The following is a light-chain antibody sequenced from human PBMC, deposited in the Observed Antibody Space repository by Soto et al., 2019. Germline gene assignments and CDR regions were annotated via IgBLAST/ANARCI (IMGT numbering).Light chain of an antibody. CDR3: QQYNNWPVT. CDR1: QSVSRN. J-gene: IGKJ1*01. Sequence: EMVLTQSLATLSVSPGERATLSCLASQSVSRNFAWYQQKPGQAPRLLIYGASTRATDIPARFSGSGSGTECTLTISSLQSEDFAIYYCQQYNNWPVTSGQGTKVDIK. V-gene: IGKV3-15*01. CDR2: GAS.